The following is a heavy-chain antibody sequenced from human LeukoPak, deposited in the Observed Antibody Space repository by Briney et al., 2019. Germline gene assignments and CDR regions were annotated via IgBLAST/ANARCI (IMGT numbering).Heavy chain of an antibody. CDR2: INPNSGGT. CDR1: GYTFTGYY. J-gene: IGHJ4*02. Sequence: ASVKVSCKASGYTFTGYYMHWVRQAPGQGLEWMGWINPNSGGTNYAQKFQGRVTMTRDTSIGTAYMELSRLRSDDTAVYYCASPQFYGSGSYFRDYWGQGTLVTVSS. CDR3: ASPQFYGSGSYFRDY. D-gene: IGHD3-10*01. V-gene: IGHV1-2*02.